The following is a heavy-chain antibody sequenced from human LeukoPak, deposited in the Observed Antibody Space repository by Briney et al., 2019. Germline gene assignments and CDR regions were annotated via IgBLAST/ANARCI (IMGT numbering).Heavy chain of an antibody. CDR3: GRGAFPGGYDY. D-gene: IGHD5-12*01. CDR1: EFTFSTYW. J-gene: IGHJ4*02. Sequence: PGGSLGLSCAASEFTFSTYWMTWVRQAPGKGLEWVAHIKKDGSEKYYVDSVKSRFTISRDNAKNSVYLQMNSLRAEDTAVYYCGRGAFPGGYDYWGQGTLVTVSS. V-gene: IGHV3-7*03. CDR2: IKKDGSEK.